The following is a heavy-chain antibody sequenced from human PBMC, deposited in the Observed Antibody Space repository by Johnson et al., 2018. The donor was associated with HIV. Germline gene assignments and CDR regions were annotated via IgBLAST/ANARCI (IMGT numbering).Heavy chain of an antibody. CDR3: AKDLPIAAAGTEKDAFDI. Sequence: VQLVESGGGVVRPGGSLRLSCVVSGFTFSSYWMSWVRQAPGKGLEWVANIKQEGTEKYYVDSVKGRFTISRDNSKNTLYLQMNSLKAEDTAVYYCAKDLPIAAAGTEKDAFDIWGQGTMVTVSS. D-gene: IGHD6-13*01. J-gene: IGHJ3*02. CDR2: IKQEGTEK. CDR1: GFTFSSYW. V-gene: IGHV3-7*01.